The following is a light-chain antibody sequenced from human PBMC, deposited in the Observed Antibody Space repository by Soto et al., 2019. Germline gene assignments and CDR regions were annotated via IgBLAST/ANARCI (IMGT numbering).Light chain of an antibody. Sequence: QSVLIQPPSVSGAPGQTVTISCSGSSSNIGDNAVTWYQQVPGKAPRLLIYYDDLLPSGVSDRFSGSKSGTSASLAISGLQPEDDADYYCAARDDRLNGRVFGGGTKLTVL. CDR2: YDD. J-gene: IGLJ2*01. V-gene: IGLV1-36*01. CDR1: SSNIGDNA. CDR3: AARDDRLNGRV.